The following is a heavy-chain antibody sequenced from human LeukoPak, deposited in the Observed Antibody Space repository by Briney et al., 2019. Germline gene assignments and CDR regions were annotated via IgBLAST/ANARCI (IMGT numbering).Heavy chain of an antibody. V-gene: IGHV3-53*01. J-gene: IGHJ4*02. CDR2: IYSGGST. CDR1: GFTVSSNY. Sequence: GGSLRLSCAASGFTVSSNYMSWVRQAPGKGLDWVSVIYSGGSTYYADSVKGRFTISRDNSKNTLYLQMNSLRAEDTAVYYCARAIPGGDYGGTYYFDYWGQGTLVTVSS. D-gene: IGHD4-23*01. CDR3: ARAIPGGDYGGTYYFDY.